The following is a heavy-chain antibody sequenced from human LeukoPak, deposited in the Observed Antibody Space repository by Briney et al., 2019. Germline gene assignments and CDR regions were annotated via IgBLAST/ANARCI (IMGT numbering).Heavy chain of an antibody. CDR3: AREGSPYYYYYMDV. D-gene: IGHD2-15*01. V-gene: IGHV1-18*01. CDR1: GYTFTSYG. CDR2: ISTYNGNA. Sequence: ASVKVSCKASGYTFTSYGISWVRQAPGQGLEWMGWISTYNGNANYAQKLQGRVTMTTDTSTSTAYMALRSLRSDDTAVYYRAREGSPYYYYYMDVWGKGTTVTVSS. J-gene: IGHJ6*03.